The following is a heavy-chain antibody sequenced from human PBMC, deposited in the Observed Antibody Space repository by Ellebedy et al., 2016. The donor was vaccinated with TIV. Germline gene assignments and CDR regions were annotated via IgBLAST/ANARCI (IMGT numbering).Heavy chain of an antibody. D-gene: IGHD4-17*01. CDR2: IWYDGSNK. V-gene: IGHV3-33*01. Sequence: GESLKISXAASGFTFSSYGMHWVRQAPGKGLEWVAVIWYDGSNKYYADSVKGRFTISRDNSKNTLYLQMNSLRAENTAVYYCAGYGDYVWDLKTDYWGQGTLVTVSS. CDR1: GFTFSSYG. CDR3: AGYGDYVWDLKTDY. J-gene: IGHJ4*02.